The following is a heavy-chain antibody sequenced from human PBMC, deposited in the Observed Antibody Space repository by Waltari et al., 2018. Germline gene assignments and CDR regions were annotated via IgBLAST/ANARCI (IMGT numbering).Heavy chain of an antibody. CDR2: IAYDGSNR. CDR1: GFTFSSYA. CDR3: AREVYGSGWYKDAFDI. J-gene: IGHJ3*02. Sequence: QVQLVESGGGVVQPGRSLRLSCAASGFTFSSYAMHWVRQAPGKGLGWGAVIAYDGSNRYDAESGKGRFAISRDNSKNTLYLQMNSLRAEDTAVYYCAREVYGSGWYKDAFDIWGQGTMVTVSS. D-gene: IGHD6-19*01. V-gene: IGHV3-30*01.